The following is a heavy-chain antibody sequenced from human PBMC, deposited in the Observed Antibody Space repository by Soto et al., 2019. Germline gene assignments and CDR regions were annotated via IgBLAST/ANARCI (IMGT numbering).Heavy chain of an antibody. CDR1: GYRFTNND. D-gene: IGHD3-3*01. J-gene: IGHJ5*01. CDR2: MKPGSGDT. Sequence: ASVKVSCKPSGYRFTNNDVTCERQATGQGLEWMGWMKPGSGDTVYAQKFPVRVTMTRDITIATAYIELSXLTSEDTAVYYCARGRDYAFWNGLTLFASRSQGTLVTVSS. CDR3: ARGRDYAFWNGLTLFAS. V-gene: IGHV1-8*01.